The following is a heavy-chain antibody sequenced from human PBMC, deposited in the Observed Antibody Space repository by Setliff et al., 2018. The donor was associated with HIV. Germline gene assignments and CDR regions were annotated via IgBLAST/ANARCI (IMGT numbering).Heavy chain of an antibody. D-gene: IGHD6-13*01. J-gene: IGHJ4*02. V-gene: IGHV3-48*03. Sequence: SCKASGYTLTTYGISWVRQAPGQGLEWMGWISYISDSGSSIDYADSVKGRFTISRDNANDSLYLQMNTLRAEDTAVYYCARVYVANIAAAGPYFDYWGQGTLVTVSS. CDR1: GYTLTTYG. CDR3: ARVYVANIAAAGPYFDY. CDR2: ISDSGSSI.